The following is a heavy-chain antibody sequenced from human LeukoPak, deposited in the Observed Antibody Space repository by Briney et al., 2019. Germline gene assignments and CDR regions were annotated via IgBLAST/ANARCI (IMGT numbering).Heavy chain of an antibody. V-gene: IGHV1-2*02. Sequence: SVRDSCQASGYTFTGYYMHWVGQAPGQGLEWVGWINPNRGGTNYAQKDEGRVTMTRDTSISTGYMELSRLRSDDTALYYCARDSIWSGTPYYCMDAWGQGTTVTVSS. J-gene: IGHJ6*02. CDR3: ARDSIWSGTPYYCMDA. D-gene: IGHD3-3*01. CDR1: GYTFTGYY. CDR2: INPNRGGT.